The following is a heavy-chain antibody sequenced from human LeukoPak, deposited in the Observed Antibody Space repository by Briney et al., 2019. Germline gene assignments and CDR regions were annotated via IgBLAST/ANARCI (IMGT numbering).Heavy chain of an antibody. CDR1: GYSISSGYY. V-gene: IGHV4-38-2*02. D-gene: IGHD3-3*01. Sequence: PSETLSLTCTVSGYSISSGYYWGWIRQPPGKGLEWIGSIYHSGSTYYNPSLKSRVTISVDTSKNQFSLKLSSVTAADTAVYYCARNTYYDFWSGTTWFDPWGQGTLVTVSS. J-gene: IGHJ5*02. CDR2: IYHSGST. CDR3: ARNTYYDFWSGTTWFDP.